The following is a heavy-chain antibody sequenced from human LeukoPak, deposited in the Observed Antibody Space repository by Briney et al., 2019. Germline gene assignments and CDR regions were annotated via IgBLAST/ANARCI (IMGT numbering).Heavy chain of an antibody. V-gene: IGHV4-59*01. CDR2: IYYTGST. J-gene: IGHJ5*02. Sequence: SETLSLTCTVSGGSISGYYWTWIRQPPGKGLEWIGYIYYTGSTSYNPSLKSRVTMSLDASKNQFSLELNSVTPADTAVYYCARGGNYWPQWWFDPWGRGTLVSVSS. CDR3: ARGGNYWPQWWFDP. CDR1: GGSISGYY. D-gene: IGHD1-26*01.